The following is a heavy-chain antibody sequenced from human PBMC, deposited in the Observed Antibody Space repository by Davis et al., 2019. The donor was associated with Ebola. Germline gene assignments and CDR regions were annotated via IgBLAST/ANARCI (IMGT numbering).Heavy chain of an antibody. CDR2: IKQDGSEK. V-gene: IGHV3-7*03. Sequence: GGSLRLSCAASGFTLSSYWMSWVRQAPGKGLEWVANIKQDGSEKYYVDSVKGRFTISRDNSKNSLYLQMNSLRTEDTALYYCAKDLYSSSWSPFDYWGQGTLVTVSS. CDR1: GFTLSSYW. CDR3: AKDLYSSSWSPFDY. D-gene: IGHD6-13*01. J-gene: IGHJ4*02.